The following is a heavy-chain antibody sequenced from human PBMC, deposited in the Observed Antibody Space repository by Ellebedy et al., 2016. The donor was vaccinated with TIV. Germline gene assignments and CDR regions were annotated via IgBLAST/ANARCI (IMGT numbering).Heavy chain of an antibody. V-gene: IGHV3-23*01. CDR3: AKTYPWYSSSWHYYFDY. CDR1: GFTFSTYA. Sequence: GESLKISXAASGFTFSTYAMTWVRQAPGKGLEWVSAIGTSDDSTYYADSVRGRFTISRDNSKGTLYLQMNSLRAEDTAVYYCAKTYPWYSSSWHYYFDYWGQGTLVTVSS. D-gene: IGHD6-13*01. CDR2: IGTSDDST. J-gene: IGHJ4*02.